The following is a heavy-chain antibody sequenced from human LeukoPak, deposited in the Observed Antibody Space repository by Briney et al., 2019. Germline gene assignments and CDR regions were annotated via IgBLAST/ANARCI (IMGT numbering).Heavy chain of an antibody. CDR3: AKDRSSSCFDY. D-gene: IGHD6-13*01. CDR1: GFAFNNAW. J-gene: IGHJ4*02. V-gene: IGHV3-30*18. Sequence: GGSLRLSCAASGFAFNNAWMSWVRQAPGKGLEWVAVISYDGSNKYYADSVKGRFTISRDNSKNTLYLQMNSLRAEDTAVYYCAKDRSSSCFDYWGQGTLVTVSS. CDR2: ISYDGSNK.